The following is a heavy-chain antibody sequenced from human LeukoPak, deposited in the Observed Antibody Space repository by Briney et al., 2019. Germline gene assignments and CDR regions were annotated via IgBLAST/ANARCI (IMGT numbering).Heavy chain of an antibody. D-gene: IGHD6-13*01. CDR1: GYTFTSYG. Sequence: GASVKVSCKASGYTFTSYGISWVRQAPGQGLEWMGWISAYNGNTNYAQKLQGRVTMTTDTSTSTAYMELRSRRSDDTAVYYCARNLQYPGIAAAGTTFDYWGQGTLVTVSS. V-gene: IGHV1-18*01. CDR3: ARNLQYPGIAAAGTTFDY. CDR2: ISAYNGNT. J-gene: IGHJ4*02.